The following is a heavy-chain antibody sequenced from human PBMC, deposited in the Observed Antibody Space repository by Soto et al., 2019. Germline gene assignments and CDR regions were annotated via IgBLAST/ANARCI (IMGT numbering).Heavy chain of an antibody. CDR3: ARSSSGWYWNCDY. D-gene: IGHD6-19*01. V-gene: IGHV3-48*03. Sequence: EVQLVESGGGLVQPGGSLSLSCAASGFTFSTYEMNWVRQAPGKGLEWVSYISSSGSTIYYADSVKGRFTISRDNAKNSLYTQMNSLRAEDTAVYYCARSSSGWYWNCDYWGQGTLVTVSS. CDR1: GFTFSTYE. J-gene: IGHJ4*02. CDR2: ISSSGSTI.